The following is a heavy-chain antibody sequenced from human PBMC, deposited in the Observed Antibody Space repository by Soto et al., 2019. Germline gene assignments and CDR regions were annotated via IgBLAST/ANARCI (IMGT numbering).Heavy chain of an antibody. J-gene: IGHJ5*02. V-gene: IGHV4-31*02. CDR1: GGSISSGGYY. Sequence: SEILSLTCTVSGGSISSGGYYWSWIRQHPGKGLEWIGYIYYSGSTYYNPSLKSRVTISVDTSKNQFSLKLSSVTAADTAVYYCARDHNLYYDFWSGYSNWFDPWGQGTLVTVSS. D-gene: IGHD3-3*01. CDR3: ARDHNLYYDFWSGYSNWFDP. CDR2: IYYSGST.